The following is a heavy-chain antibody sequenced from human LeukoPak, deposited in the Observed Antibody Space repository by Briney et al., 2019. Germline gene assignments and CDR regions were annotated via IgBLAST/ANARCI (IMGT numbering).Heavy chain of an antibody. CDR1: GFTFSNYW. V-gene: IGHV3-7*01. J-gene: IGHJ6*03. D-gene: IGHD6-13*01. CDR2: IKQDGSEK. CDR3: ARDYSSSWYDYYYYYMDV. Sequence: GGSLRLSCAGSGFTFSNYWMSWVRQAPGKGLEWVANIKQDGSEKYYVDSVKGRFTISRDNAKNSLYLQMNSLRAEDTAVYYCARDYSSSWYDYYYYYMDVWGKGTTVTVSS.